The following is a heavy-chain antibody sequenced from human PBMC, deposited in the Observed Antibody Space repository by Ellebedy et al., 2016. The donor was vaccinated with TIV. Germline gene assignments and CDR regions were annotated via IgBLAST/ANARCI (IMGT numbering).Heavy chain of an antibody. CDR3: ARGRLHFDC. D-gene: IGHD5-24*01. V-gene: IGHV4-59*01. CDR2: ISHSGST. Sequence: MPSETLSLTCTVSGGSISFDYWSRIRQSPGKGLEWIGYISHSGSTNYNPSLKSRVTISVDTSKKQISLKLTSVTAADTAVYHCARGRLHFDCWGQGTPVTVSS. J-gene: IGHJ4*02. CDR1: GGSISFDY.